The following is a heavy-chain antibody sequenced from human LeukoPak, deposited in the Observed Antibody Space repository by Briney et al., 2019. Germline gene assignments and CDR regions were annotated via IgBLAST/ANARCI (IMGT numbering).Heavy chain of an antibody. V-gene: IGHV3-23*01. J-gene: IGHJ4*02. CDR2: ITSGGST. Sequence: GGSLRLSCAASGFTFSTYAMSWVRQAPGKGLEWVSAITSGGSTFYADSVRGRFAISRDNSKNTLYLQMDSLRAEDTAVYYCAKDIWKCGHCGGDWCLFDYWGQGILVTVSS. CDR1: GFTFSTYA. D-gene: IGHD2-21*02. CDR3: AKDIWKCGHCGGDWCLFDY.